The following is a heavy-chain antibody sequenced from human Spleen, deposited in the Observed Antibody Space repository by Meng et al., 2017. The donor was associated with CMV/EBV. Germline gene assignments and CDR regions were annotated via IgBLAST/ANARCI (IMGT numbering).Heavy chain of an antibody. CDR2: VFYSGNR. D-gene: IGHD3-3*01. J-gene: IGHJ2*01. V-gene: IGHV4-39*01. Sequence: SCYFWGWIRQPPGKGLEWIGSVFYSGNRHFNPSLKSRVTVSVDTSKRQVFLKLTSVTAADTALYYCASDTSGYYPTIDWYFDLWGRGTLVTVSS. CDR3: ASDTSGYYPTIDWYFDL. CDR1: SCYF.